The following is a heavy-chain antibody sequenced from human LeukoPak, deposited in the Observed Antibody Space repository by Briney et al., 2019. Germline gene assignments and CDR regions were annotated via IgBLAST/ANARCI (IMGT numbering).Heavy chain of an antibody. Sequence: GGSLRLSCAASGFTFSSYSMNWVRQAPGKGLEWGSYISSSSSTIYYADSVKGRFTISRDNAKNSLYLQMNSLRAEDTAVYYCARGLGSGRHAFDIWGQGTMVTVSS. CDR2: ISSSSSTI. J-gene: IGHJ3*02. V-gene: IGHV3-48*01. D-gene: IGHD3-10*01. CDR3: ARGLGSGRHAFDI. CDR1: GFTFSSYS.